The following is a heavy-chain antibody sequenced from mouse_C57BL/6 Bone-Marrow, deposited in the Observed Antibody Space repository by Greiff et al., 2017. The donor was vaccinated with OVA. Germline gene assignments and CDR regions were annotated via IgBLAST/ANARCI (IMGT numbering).Heavy chain of an antibody. Sequence: EVMLVESGGGLVQPKGSLKLSCAASGFSFNTYAMNWVRQAPGKGLEWVARIRSKSNNYATYYADSVKDRFTISRDDSESMLYLQMNNLKTEDTAMYYCVRHWNEGGNYDYYAMDYWGQGTSVTVSS. J-gene: IGHJ4*01. CDR1: GFSFNTYA. CDR3: VRHWNEGGNYDYYAMDY. CDR2: IRSKSNNYAT. V-gene: IGHV10-1*01. D-gene: IGHD2-1*01.